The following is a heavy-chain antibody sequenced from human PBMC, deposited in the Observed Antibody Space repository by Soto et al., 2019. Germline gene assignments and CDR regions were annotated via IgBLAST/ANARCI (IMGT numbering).Heavy chain of an antibody. CDR3: ARVHYDSSGYYYGHYYYYGMDV. CDR1: GGSISSGGYY. CDR2: IYYSGST. V-gene: IGHV4-31*03. Sequence: SETLSLTCTVSGGSISSGGYYWSWIRQHPGKGLEWIGYIYYSGSTYYNPSLKSRVTISVDTSKNQFSLKLSSVTAADTAVYYCARVHYDSSGYYYGHYYYYGMDVWGQGTTVTVSS. D-gene: IGHD3-22*01. J-gene: IGHJ6*02.